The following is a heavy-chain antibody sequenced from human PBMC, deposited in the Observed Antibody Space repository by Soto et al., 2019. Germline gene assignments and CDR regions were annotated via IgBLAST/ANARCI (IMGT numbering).Heavy chain of an antibody. CDR3: ASVITIFGVVIMPFDY. CDR1: GYTFTSYG. D-gene: IGHD3-3*01. Sequence: GASVKVSCKASGYTFTSYGISWVRQAPGQGLEWMGWISAYNGNTNYAQKLQGRVTMTTDTSTSTAYMELRSLRSDDTAVYYCASVITIFGVVIMPFDYWGQGTLVTVSS. V-gene: IGHV1-18*01. CDR2: ISAYNGNT. J-gene: IGHJ4*02.